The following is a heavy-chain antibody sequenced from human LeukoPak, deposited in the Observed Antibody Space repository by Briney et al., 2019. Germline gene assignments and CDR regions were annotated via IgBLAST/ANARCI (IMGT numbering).Heavy chain of an antibody. CDR3: ARVFRPSLTVFIIRGAFDI. Sequence: GGSLRLSCTASGFIFSTYNMNWVRQAPGKGLEWVSSIGTSGDYIYYADSVQGRFTISRDDAKNSLYLQMNSLRVEDTAVYYCARVFRPSLTVFIIRGAFDIWGQGTMVTVSS. D-gene: IGHD3-3*01. J-gene: IGHJ3*02. V-gene: IGHV3-21*01. CDR1: GFIFSTYN. CDR2: IGTSGDYI.